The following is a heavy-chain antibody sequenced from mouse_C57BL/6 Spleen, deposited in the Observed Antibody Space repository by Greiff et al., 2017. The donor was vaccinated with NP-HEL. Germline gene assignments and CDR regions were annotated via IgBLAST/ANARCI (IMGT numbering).Heavy chain of an antibody. J-gene: IGHJ1*03. D-gene: IGHD2-5*01. CDR1: GYTFTSYW. V-gene: IGHV1-61*01. Sequence: QVQLQQPGAELVRPGSSVKLSCKASGYTFTSYWMDWVKQRPGQGLEWIGNIYPSDSETHYNQKFKDKATLTVDKSSSTAYMQLSSLTSEDSAVYYCASTYYSNYVLYFDVWGTGTTVTVSS. CDR2: IYPSDSET. CDR3: ASTYYSNYVLYFDV.